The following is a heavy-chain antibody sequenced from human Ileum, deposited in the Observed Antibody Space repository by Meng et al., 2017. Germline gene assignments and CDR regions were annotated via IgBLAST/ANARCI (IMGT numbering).Heavy chain of an antibody. D-gene: IGHD1-26*01. Sequence: VRLHQWGAGLFRPSETLSLTCGVYGGSVSAYYWTWIRQPPGKGLEWIGEINHSATTYYSPSLMGRVSVSVDTSKNQFSLKLTSVTAADTAVYYCARSERSVYWYFDLWGRGTLVTVSS. CDR2: INHSATT. V-gene: IGHV4-34*01. J-gene: IGHJ2*01. CDR3: ARSERSVYWYFDL. CDR1: GGSVSAYY.